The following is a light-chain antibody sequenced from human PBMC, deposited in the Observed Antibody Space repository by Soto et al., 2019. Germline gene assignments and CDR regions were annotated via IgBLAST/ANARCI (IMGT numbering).Light chain of an antibody. CDR1: SSDVGRYNY. J-gene: IGLJ1*01. V-gene: IGLV2-14*01. CDR2: DVN. CDR3: SSYTSSSTRV. Sequence: QSALTHPASVSGTPGQSITISCIGTSSDVGRYNYVSWYQQHPGQAPRLMIYDVNNRPSGVSNRFSGSKSDNTASLTISGLQAEDEADYYCSSYTSSSTRVFGTGTKVTVL.